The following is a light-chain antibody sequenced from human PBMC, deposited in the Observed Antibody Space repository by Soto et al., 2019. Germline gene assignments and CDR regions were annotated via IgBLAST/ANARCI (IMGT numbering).Light chain of an antibody. J-gene: IGLJ2*01. V-gene: IGLV2-14*01. CDR3: STYTSSTTFVI. CDR1: SSDIGGYNY. CDR2: EVS. Sequence: QSALTQPASVSGSPGQSITISCTGTSSDIGGYNYVSWYQHHPGKAPKLMIYEVSNRPSGDSNRFAGSKSGNTGTLTISGLQAEDEADDHCSTYTSSTTFVIFGGGTKLTVL.